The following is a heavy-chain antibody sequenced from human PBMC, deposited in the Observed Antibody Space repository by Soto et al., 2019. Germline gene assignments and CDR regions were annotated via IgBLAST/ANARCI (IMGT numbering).Heavy chain of an antibody. CDR2: ISGNGDKT. J-gene: IGHJ6*02. D-gene: IGHD5-18*01. CDR1: GFTFSTYA. V-gene: IGHV3-23*01. Sequence: EVQLLESGGDLVQPGGSLRLSCAPSGFTFSTYAMNWVRQAPGKGLEWVSGISGNGDKTCYADSVKGRFTISRDNSKKMLYLQMNTLRAEDTAVYYCAKDPGYTYGHGLDVWGQGTTVTVSS. CDR3: AKDPGYTYGHGLDV.